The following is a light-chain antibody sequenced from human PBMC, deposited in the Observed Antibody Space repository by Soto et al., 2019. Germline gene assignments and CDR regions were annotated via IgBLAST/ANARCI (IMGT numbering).Light chain of an antibody. CDR2: DET. CDR3: QVWDSTSDHV. CDR1: NIGSKS. Sequence: SYELTQPPSVSVAPGQTARITCAGSNIGSKSVHWYQKKPGQAPVLVVYDETDPPSGIPDRVSGSNSGNTATLTISRVEVGDEADYLCQVWDSTSDHVFGAGTKLTVL. V-gene: IGLV3-21*02. J-gene: IGLJ2*01.